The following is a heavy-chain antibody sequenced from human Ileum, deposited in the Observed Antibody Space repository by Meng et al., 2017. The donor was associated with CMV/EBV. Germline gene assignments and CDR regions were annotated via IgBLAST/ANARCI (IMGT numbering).Heavy chain of an antibody. V-gene: IGHV3-23*01. CDR3: AKESPYSSSRLYYFDY. J-gene: IGHJ4*02. CDR2: FSGREDKR. Sequence: SGFTFSNFAMSWVRQAPGKGLEWVSAFSGREDKRWYADSVKGRFTISRDNSMNTLYLQMNSLRAEDTALYYCAKESPYSSSRLYYFDYWGRGTLVTVSS. CDR1: GFTFSNFA. D-gene: IGHD6-13*01.